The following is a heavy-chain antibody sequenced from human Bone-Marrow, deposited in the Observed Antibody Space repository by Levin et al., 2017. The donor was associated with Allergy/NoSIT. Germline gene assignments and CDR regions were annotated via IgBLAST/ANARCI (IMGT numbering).Heavy chain of an antibody. Sequence: GGSLRLSCAASGFTFSTYGMHWVRQAPGKGLEWVAVIWYDGSNKYYADSVKGRFTISRDNSKKTLYLQMNSLRAEDTAVYYCASHGDPNSYWGQGTLVTVSS. J-gene: IGHJ4*02. V-gene: IGHV3-33*01. CDR2: IWYDGSNK. CDR1: GFTFSTYG. D-gene: IGHD4-17*01. CDR3: ASHGDPNSY.